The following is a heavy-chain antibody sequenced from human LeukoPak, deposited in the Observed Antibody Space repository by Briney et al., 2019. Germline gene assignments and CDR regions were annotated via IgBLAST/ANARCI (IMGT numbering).Heavy chain of an antibody. D-gene: IGHD3-16*01. J-gene: IGHJ4*02. V-gene: IGHV4-59*01. CDR2: INYSGST. CDR3: ARAVRGTDLDY. Sequence: PSETLSLTCTVSGGSISSYYRLWLRQPPGKGLEWIGYINYSGSTNYNPSLKIRVTISIDTSKNQFSLKLSSVTAADTAVYYCARAVRGTDLDYWGQGTLVTVSS. CDR1: GGSISSYY.